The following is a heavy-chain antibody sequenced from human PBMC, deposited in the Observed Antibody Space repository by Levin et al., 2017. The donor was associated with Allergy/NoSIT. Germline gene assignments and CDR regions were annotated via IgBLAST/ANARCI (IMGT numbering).Heavy chain of an antibody. CDR3: TTYSNSWYYFDY. CDR2: TKRKTDGGTT. Sequence: PSETLSLTCAASGFTFSNAWMSWVRQAPGKGLEWVGRTKRKTDGGTTDYAAPVKGRFTISRDDSKNTLYLQMNSLKTEDTAVYYCTTYSNSWYYFDYWGQGTLVTVSS. D-gene: IGHD6-13*01. CDR1: GFTFSNAW. J-gene: IGHJ4*02. V-gene: IGHV3-15*01.